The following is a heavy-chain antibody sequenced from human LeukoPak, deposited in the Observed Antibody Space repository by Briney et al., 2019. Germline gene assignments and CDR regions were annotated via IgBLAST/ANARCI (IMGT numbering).Heavy chain of an antibody. J-gene: IGHJ6*02. D-gene: IGHD3-10*01. CDR1: GYTFTGYY. V-gene: IGHV1-2*04. Sequence: ASVKVSCKASGYTFTGYYMHWVRQAPGQGLEWMGWINPNSGGTNYAQKFQGWVAMTRDTSISTAYMELSRLRSDDTAVYYCARDGGSGSYYYYGMDVWGQGTTVTVSS. CDR2: INPNSGGT. CDR3: ARDGGSGSYYYYGMDV.